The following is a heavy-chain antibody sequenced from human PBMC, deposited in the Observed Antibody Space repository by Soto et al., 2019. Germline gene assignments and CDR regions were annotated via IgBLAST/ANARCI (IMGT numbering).Heavy chain of an antibody. Sequence: QVKLVQSGAEVKKPGSSVKVSCKASGGTFSSYAISWVRQAPGQGLEWMGGIIPIFGTANYAQKFQGRVTITADESTSTAYMERSSLRSEDTAVYYCARDAGWELLPYYYGMDVWGQGTTVTVSS. V-gene: IGHV1-69*01. CDR1: GGTFSSYA. D-gene: IGHD1-26*01. CDR2: IIPIFGTA. CDR3: ARDAGWELLPYYYGMDV. J-gene: IGHJ6*02.